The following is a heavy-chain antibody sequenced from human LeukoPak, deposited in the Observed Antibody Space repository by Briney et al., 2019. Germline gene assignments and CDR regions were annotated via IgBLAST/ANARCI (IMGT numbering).Heavy chain of an antibody. V-gene: IGHV3-48*02. J-gene: IGHJ4*02. Sequence: RGSLRLSFACSGFIFSEYSRNWVRQAPGKGREGMANIRVSRSGLGSGIYYADSVRRRFIISSDDDKTSLFLQMSSLREEATAFYYCTRDNNWGFDYWGQGALVTVSS. CDR1: GFIFSEYS. CDR3: TRDNNWGFDY. CDR2: IRVSRSGLGSGI. D-gene: IGHD1-1*01.